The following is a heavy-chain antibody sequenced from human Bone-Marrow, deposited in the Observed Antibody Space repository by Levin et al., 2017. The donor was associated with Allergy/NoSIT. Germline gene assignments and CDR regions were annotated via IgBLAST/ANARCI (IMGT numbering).Heavy chain of an antibody. Sequence: ASVKVSCKASGYTFTSYDINWVRQATGQGLEWMGWMNPNSGNTGYAQKFQGRVTMTRNTSISTAYMELSSLRSEDTAVYYCARVREQWLSRFDYWGQGTLVTVSS. J-gene: IGHJ4*02. CDR1: GYTFTSYD. V-gene: IGHV1-8*01. CDR2: MNPNSGNT. CDR3: ARVREQWLSRFDY. D-gene: IGHD6-19*01.